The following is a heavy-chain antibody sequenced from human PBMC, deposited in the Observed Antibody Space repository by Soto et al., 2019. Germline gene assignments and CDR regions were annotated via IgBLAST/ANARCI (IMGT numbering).Heavy chain of an antibody. J-gene: IGHJ6*03. V-gene: IGHV3-23*01. CDR1: GFTFSSYA. Sequence: VGSLRLSCAASGFTFSSYAMSWVRQAPGKGLEWVSAISGSGGSTYYADSVKGRFTISRDNSKNTLYLQMNSLRAEDTAVYYCAKDPFRNYYMDVWGKGTTVTVSS. CDR2: ISGSGGST. CDR3: AKDPFRNYYMDV.